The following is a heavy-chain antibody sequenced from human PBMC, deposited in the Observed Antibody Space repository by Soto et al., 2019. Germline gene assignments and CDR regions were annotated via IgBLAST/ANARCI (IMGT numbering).Heavy chain of an antibody. Sequence: KASETLSLTCAVYGGSFSGYYWSWIRQPPGKGLEWIGEINHSGSTNYNPSLKSRVTISVDTSKNQFSLKLSSVTAADTAVYYCARKWYVATDYWGQGTLVTVSS. J-gene: IGHJ4*02. CDR1: GGSFSGYY. CDR3: ARKWYVATDY. CDR2: INHSGST. V-gene: IGHV4-34*01. D-gene: IGHD2-15*01.